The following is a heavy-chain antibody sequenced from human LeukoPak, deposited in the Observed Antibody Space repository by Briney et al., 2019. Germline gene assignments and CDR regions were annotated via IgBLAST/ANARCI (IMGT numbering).Heavy chain of an antibody. CDR3: ARAVPAAMVYYYYGMDV. Sequence: GASVKVSCKASGYTFTSYDINWVRQATGQGLEWVGWMNPNSGNTGYAQKFQGRVTMTRNTSISTAYMELSSLRSEDTAVYYCARAVPAAMVYYYYGMDVWGQGTTVTVSS. CDR1: GYTFTSYD. J-gene: IGHJ6*02. CDR2: MNPNSGNT. V-gene: IGHV1-8*01. D-gene: IGHD2-2*01.